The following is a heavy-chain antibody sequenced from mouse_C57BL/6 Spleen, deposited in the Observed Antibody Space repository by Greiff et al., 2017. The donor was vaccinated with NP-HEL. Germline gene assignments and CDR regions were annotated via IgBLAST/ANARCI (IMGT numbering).Heavy chain of an antibody. Sequence: QVQLQQPGAELVKPGASVKLSCKASGYTFTSYWMQWVKQRPGQGLEWIGEIDPSDSYTNYNQKFKGKATLTVDTSSSPAYMQLSSLTSEDSAVYYCARYSLTGPDYWGQGTSVTVSS. CDR1: GYTFTSYW. CDR3: ARYSLTGPDY. CDR2: IDPSDSYT. J-gene: IGHJ4*01. V-gene: IGHV1-50*01. D-gene: IGHD4-1*01.